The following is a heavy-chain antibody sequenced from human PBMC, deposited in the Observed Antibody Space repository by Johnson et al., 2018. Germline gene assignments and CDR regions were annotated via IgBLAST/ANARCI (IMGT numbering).Heavy chain of an antibody. CDR1: GFTFSSYW. V-gene: IGHV3-74*01. Sequence: VQLQESGGGLVQPGGSLRLSCAASGFTFSSYWMHWVRQAPGKGLVWVSRINSDGSTTNYADFVKGQFTISRDNAKNTLYLQINSHRAEDTAVYYCANDGFSYGYPFDIWGQGTMVIVSS. D-gene: IGHD5-18*01. J-gene: IGHJ3*02. CDR2: INSDGSTT. CDR3: ANDGFSYGYPFDI.